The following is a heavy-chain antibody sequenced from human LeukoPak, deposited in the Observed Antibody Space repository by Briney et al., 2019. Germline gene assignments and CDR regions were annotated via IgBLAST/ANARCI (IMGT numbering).Heavy chain of an antibody. J-gene: IGHJ3*02. CDR3: ARRYYGPGEAFDI. CDR1: GGSISSYY. CDR2: IYYSGST. Sequence: SETLSLTCTVSGGSISSYYWSWIRQPPGKGLEWIGYIYYSGSTNYNPSLKSRVTISVDTSKNQFSLKLSSVTAADTAVYYCARRYYGPGEAFDIWGQGTMVTVSS. D-gene: IGHD3-10*01. V-gene: IGHV4-59*08.